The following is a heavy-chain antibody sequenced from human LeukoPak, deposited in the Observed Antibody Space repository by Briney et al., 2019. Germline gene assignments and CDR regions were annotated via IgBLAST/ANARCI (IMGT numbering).Heavy chain of an antibody. Sequence: ASVKVSCKASGYTFTSYGISWVRQAPGQGLEWMGWISAYNGNTNYAQKLQGRVTMTTDTSTSTAYMELRSLRSDDTAVYYCATNLASRSRDSSSDPLVPDYYYYGMDVWGQGTTVTVSS. V-gene: IGHV1-18*01. CDR1: GYTFTSYG. CDR2: ISAYNGNT. D-gene: IGHD6-13*01. CDR3: ATNLASRSRDSSSDPLVPDYYYYGMDV. J-gene: IGHJ6*02.